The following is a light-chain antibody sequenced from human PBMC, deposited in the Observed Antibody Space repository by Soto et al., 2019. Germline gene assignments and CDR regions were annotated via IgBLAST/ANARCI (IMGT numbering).Light chain of an antibody. CDR2: AIS. Sequence: DIQMTQSPSSLSASVGDRVTITCRASQSITNYLNWYQQKPGKAPKLLMYAISTLQSGVPSRFGGSGSGTEFTLTISSLQPDDFATYHCQQSYSTPYTFGQGTKVDIK. CDR1: QSITNY. CDR3: QQSYSTPYT. V-gene: IGKV1-39*01. J-gene: IGKJ2*01.